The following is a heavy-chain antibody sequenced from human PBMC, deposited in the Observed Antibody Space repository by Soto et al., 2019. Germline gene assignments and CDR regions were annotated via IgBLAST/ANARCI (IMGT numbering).Heavy chain of an antibody. J-gene: IGHJ6*02. CDR3: ARSPPLYGDYVDYYYGMDV. CDR2: IIPIFGTA. CDR1: GGTFSSYA. D-gene: IGHD4-17*01. Sequence: SVKVSCKASGGTFSSYAISWVRQAPGQGPEWMGGIIPIFGTANYAQKFQGRVTMTTDTSTSTAYMELRSLRSDDTAVYYCARSPPLYGDYVDYYYGMDVWGQGTTVTVSS. V-gene: IGHV1-69*05.